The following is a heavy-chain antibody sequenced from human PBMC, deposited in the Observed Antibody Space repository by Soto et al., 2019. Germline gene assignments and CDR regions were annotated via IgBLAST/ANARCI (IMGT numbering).Heavy chain of an antibody. CDR3: ARDQREYYGSGSYSGPSAFDI. J-gene: IGHJ3*02. D-gene: IGHD3-10*01. V-gene: IGHV4-38-2*02. CDR1: GGSISSGYY. Sequence: PSETLSLTCTVSGGSISSGYYWGWIRQPPGKGLEWIGSIYHSGSTYYNPSLKSRVTISVDTSKNQFSLKLSSVTAADTAVYYCARDQREYYGSGSYSGPSAFDIWGQGTMVTVSS. CDR2: IYHSGST.